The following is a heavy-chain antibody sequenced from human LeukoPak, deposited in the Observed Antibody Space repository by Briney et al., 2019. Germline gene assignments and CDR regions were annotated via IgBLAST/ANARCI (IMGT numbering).Heavy chain of an antibody. CDR2: IYYSGSS. Sequence: SETLSLTCNVSGGSISGYHWSWIRQPPGKGLEWLGYIYYSGSSNYNPSLKSRVTISADTSKNQFSLKPSSVTAADTAVYYCARVPRSYYYYYYMDVWGKGTTVTVSS. J-gene: IGHJ6*03. CDR3: ARVPRSYYYYYYMDV. V-gene: IGHV4-59*01. CDR1: GGSISGYH.